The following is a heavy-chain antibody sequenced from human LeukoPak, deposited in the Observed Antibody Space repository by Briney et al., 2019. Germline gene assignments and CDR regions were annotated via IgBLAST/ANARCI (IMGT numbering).Heavy chain of an antibody. CDR3: VRGLGDV. J-gene: IGHJ6*04. V-gene: IGHV3-74*01. D-gene: IGHD4-11*01. Sequence: GESLRLSCSVSGFIFRNFWMHWVRQAPGKGPEWVSRINNDGNLVTYADSVKGRFTISRDSARDTVFLQMNSLRVEDTAVYYCVRGLGDVWGKGTLVTVSS. CDR2: INNDGNLV. CDR1: GFIFRNFW.